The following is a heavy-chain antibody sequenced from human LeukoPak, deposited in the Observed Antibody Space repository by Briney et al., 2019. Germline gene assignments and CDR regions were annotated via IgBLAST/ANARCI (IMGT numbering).Heavy chain of an antibody. CDR1: GFTFSSYA. J-gene: IGHJ3*02. Sequence: GGSLRLSWAAAGFTFSSYAMHWVRQAPGKGLEWVAVISYDGSNKYYADSVKGRFTISRDNSKNTLYLQMNSLRAEDTAVYYCARGREAFDIWGQGTMVTVSS. V-gene: IGHV3-30-3*01. CDR3: ARGREAFDI. CDR2: ISYDGSNK. D-gene: IGHD5-24*01.